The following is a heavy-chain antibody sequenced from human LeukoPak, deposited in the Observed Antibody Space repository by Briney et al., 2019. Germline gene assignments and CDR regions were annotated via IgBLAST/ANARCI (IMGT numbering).Heavy chain of an antibody. Sequence: ASVKVSCKASGYTFTNYDIIWVRQAPGQGLEWMGWMNPNSGNTDSVQQFQGRVSMTRNTSISTAFMELSSLRSEDTAVYYCAREGGNLGLTHYFDFWGQGTLVTVSS. V-gene: IGHV1-8*01. CDR3: AREGGNLGLTHYFDF. CDR1: GYTFTNYD. J-gene: IGHJ4*02. D-gene: IGHD4-23*01. CDR2: MNPNSGNT.